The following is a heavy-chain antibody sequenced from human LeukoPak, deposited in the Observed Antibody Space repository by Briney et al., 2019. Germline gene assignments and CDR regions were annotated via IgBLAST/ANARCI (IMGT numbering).Heavy chain of an antibody. V-gene: IGHV3-23*01. CDR2: IGGSGGST. CDR1: GFTFSSYA. Sequence: PGGSLRLSCAASGFTFSSYAMSWVRKAPGKGLEWVSAIGGSGGSTYYADSVKGRFTISRDNSKNTLYLQMNSLRAEDTAVYYCAKDLKVSVPYFDYWGQGTLVTVSS. CDR3: AKDLKVSVPYFDY. J-gene: IGHJ4*02. D-gene: IGHD2/OR15-2a*01.